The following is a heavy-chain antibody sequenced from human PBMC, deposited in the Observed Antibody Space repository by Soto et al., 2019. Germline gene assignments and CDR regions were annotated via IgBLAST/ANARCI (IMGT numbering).Heavy chain of an antibody. J-gene: IGHJ4*02. CDR3: ATLVAATSGY. D-gene: IGHD2-21*01. V-gene: IGHV3-23*01. CDR1: GFTFSSYA. CDR2: ISSSGGST. Sequence: EVQMLESGGALVQPGGSLRLSCEASGFTFSSYAMSWVRQAPGKGLEWVSTISSSGGSTYYADSVKGRFTISRDNSKNTLYLQMNSLRADDTAVYYCATLVAATSGYCGQGTLVTVSS.